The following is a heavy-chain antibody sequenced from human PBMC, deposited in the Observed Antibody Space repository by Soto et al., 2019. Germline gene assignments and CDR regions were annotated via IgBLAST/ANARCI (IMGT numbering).Heavy chain of an antibody. CDR2: IYSGGST. CDR1: GFTVSNNY. J-gene: IGHJ4*02. Sequence: EVQLVETGGGLIQPGGSLRLSCAASGFTVSNNYMSWVRQALGKGLEWVSLIYSGGSTYYADSVKGRFTISRDNSKNTLYLQMNSLRAEDTAVYYCATYSSLDYWGQGTLVTVSS. D-gene: IGHD6-13*01. CDR3: ATYSSLDY. V-gene: IGHV3-53*02.